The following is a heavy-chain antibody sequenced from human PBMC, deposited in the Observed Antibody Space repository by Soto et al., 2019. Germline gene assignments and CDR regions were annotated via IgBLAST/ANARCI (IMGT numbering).Heavy chain of an antibody. D-gene: IGHD2-2*01. CDR2: INPNSGGT. Sequence: ASVKVSCKASGYTFTGYYMHWVRQAPGQGLEWMGWINPNSGGTNYAQKFQGWVTMTRDTSISTAYMELSRLRSDDTAVYYCARSSNCSSTSCYAPIQYYGMDVWGQGTTVTVSS. V-gene: IGHV1-2*04. J-gene: IGHJ6*02. CDR1: GYTFTGYY. CDR3: ARSSNCSSTSCYAPIQYYGMDV.